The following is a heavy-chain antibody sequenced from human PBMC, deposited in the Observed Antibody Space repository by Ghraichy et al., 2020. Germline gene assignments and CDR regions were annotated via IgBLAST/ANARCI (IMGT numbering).Heavy chain of an antibody. CDR1: GYTLTELS. CDR2: FDPEDGET. D-gene: IGHD4-23*01. CDR3: ATEILNYGGNAA. J-gene: IGHJ5*02. Sequence: ASVKVSCKVSGYTLTELSMHWVRQAPGKGLEWMGGFDPEDGETIYAQKFQGRVTMTEDTSTDTAYMELSSLRSEDTAVYYCATEILNYGGNAAWGQGTLVTVSS. V-gene: IGHV1-24*01.